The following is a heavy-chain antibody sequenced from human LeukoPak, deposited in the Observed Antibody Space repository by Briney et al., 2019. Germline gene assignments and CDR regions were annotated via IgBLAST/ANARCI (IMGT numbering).Heavy chain of an antibody. CDR3: ARDMRIGHPAMVFDY. Sequence: SETLSLTCTVSGGSISSYYWSWIRQPPGKGLEWIGYIYYSGSTNYNPSLKSRFTISVNTSKNQFFLKLSSVTAADTALYSCARDMRIGHPAMVFDYWGQGTLVTVSS. V-gene: IGHV4-59*01. D-gene: IGHD5-18*01. CDR1: GGSISSYY. CDR2: IYYSGST. J-gene: IGHJ4*02.